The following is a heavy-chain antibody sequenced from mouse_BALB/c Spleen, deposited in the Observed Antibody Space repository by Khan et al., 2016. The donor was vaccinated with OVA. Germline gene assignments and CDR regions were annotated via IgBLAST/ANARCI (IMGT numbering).Heavy chain of an antibody. Sequence: QVQLKESGPGLVAPSQSLSITCTISGFSLTNYGVHWVRQPPGKGLEWLVVIWSDGSTTYNSALKSRLTISKDNSNGQVFLKMNSLQTDDTAVYFCARQPYYHYNIMDYWGQGTSVTVSS. V-gene: IGHV2-6-1*01. CDR1: GFSLTNYG. D-gene: IGHD2-10*01. J-gene: IGHJ4*01. CDR2: IWSDGST. CDR3: ARQPYYHYNIMDY.